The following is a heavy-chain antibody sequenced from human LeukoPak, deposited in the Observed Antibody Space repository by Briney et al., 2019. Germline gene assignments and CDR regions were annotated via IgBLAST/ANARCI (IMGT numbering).Heavy chain of an antibody. D-gene: IGHD5-12*01. Sequence: PGGSLRLSCAASGFTFSSYAMSWVRQAPGKGLEWVSTISGRGGSTYYADSVKGRFTISRDNSKNTLYLQMNRLRAEDTAVYYCAKDHHVDIVATPRDRIDPWGQGTLVTVSS. CDR3: AKDHHVDIVATPRDRIDP. J-gene: IGHJ5*02. V-gene: IGHV3-23*01. CDR2: ISGRGGST. CDR1: GFTFSSYA.